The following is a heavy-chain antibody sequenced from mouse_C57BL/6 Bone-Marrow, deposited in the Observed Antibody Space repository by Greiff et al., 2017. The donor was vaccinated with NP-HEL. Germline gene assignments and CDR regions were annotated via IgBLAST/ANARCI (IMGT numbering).Heavy chain of an antibody. J-gene: IGHJ1*03. Sequence: QVQLQQSGPELVKPGASVKISCKASGYAFSSSWMNWVKQRPGKGLEWIGRIYPGAGDTNYNGKFKGKATLTADKSSSTAYMQLSSLTSEDSAVDFCARPLVPLGYFDVWGTGTTVTVSS. V-gene: IGHV1-82*01. D-gene: IGHD1-2*01. CDR1: GYAFSSSW. CDR2: IYPGAGDT. CDR3: ARPLVPLGYFDV.